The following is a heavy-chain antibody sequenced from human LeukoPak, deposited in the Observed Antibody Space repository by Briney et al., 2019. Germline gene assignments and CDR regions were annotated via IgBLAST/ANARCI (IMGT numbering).Heavy chain of an antibody. J-gene: IGHJ4*02. V-gene: IGHV3-7*01. CDR2: IKQDGSEK. D-gene: IGHD1-26*01. Sequence: GGSLRLSCAASGFTFSSCWMSWVRQAPGKGLEWVANIKQDGSEKYYVDSVKGRFIISRDNAKNSLYLQMNSLRAEDTAVYYCARAKWELRVLLGYWGQGTLVTVSS. CDR1: GFTFSSCW. CDR3: ARAKWELRVLLGY.